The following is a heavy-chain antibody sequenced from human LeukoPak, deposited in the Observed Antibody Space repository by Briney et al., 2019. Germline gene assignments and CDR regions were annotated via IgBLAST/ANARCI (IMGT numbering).Heavy chain of an antibody. CDR1: GGSISSSSYY. CDR3: ARHRQRSVLLWFGDNWFDP. CDR2: IYYRGST. J-gene: IGHJ5*02. V-gene: IGHV4-39*01. Sequence: SETLSLTCTVSGGSISSSSYYWGWIRQPPGKGLEWIGSIYYRGSTYYNPSLKSRVTISVDTSKNQFSLKLSSVTAADTAVYYCARHRQRSVLLWFGDNWFDPWGQGTLVTVSS. D-gene: IGHD3-10*01.